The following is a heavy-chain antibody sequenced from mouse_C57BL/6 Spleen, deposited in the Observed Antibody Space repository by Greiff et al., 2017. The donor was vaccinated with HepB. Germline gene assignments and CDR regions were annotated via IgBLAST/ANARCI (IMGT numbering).Heavy chain of an antibody. CDR2: IDPSDSET. Sequence: QVQQQPGAELVRPGSSVKLSCKASGYTFTSYWMHWVKQRPIQGLEWIGNIDPSDSETHYNQKFKDKATLTVDKSSSTAYMQLSSLTSEDSAVYYCARWDYYYAMDYWGQGTSVTVSS. D-gene: IGHD4-1*01. CDR3: ARWDYYYAMDY. CDR1: GYTFTSYW. J-gene: IGHJ4*01. V-gene: IGHV1-52*01.